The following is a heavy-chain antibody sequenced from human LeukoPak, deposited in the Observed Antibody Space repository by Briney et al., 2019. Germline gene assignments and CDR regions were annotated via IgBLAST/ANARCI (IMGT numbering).Heavy chain of an antibody. V-gene: IGHV3-23*01. CDR3: AKGDSSRYDILTGFDY. J-gene: IGHJ4*02. D-gene: IGHD3-9*01. Sequence: PGGSLRLSCAASGFTFSSYVMSWVRQAPGKGLEWVSAISGSGGSTYYADSVKGRFTITRDNSKNTLYLQMNSLRAEDTAVYYCAKGDSSRYDILTGFDYWGQGTLVTVSS. CDR1: GFTFSSYV. CDR2: ISGSGGST.